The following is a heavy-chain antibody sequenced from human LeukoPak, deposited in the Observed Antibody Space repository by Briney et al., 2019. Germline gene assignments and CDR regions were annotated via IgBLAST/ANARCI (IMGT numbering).Heavy chain of an antibody. CDR3: ARDRPSRWDQRGYFDY. Sequence: SETLSLTCAVSGGSISSYYWSWIRQPPGKGLEWIGSIYYSGSTNYNPSLKSRVTISVDTSKNQFSLKLSSVTAADTAVYYCARDRPSRWDQRGYFDYWGQGTLVTVSS. J-gene: IGHJ4*02. CDR2: IYYSGST. CDR1: GGSISSYY. V-gene: IGHV4-59*12. D-gene: IGHD1-26*01.